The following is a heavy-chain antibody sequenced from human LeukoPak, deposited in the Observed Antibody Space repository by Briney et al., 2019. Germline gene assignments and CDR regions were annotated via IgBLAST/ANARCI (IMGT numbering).Heavy chain of an antibody. Sequence: SETLSLTCTVSGGPISGFYWSCIRQPAGKGLEWIGRVYTSGSTNYNPSLKSRVTMSIDTSKNQFSLNLSSVTAADTAVYYCAKSPSGRGGYNWFDPWGQGTLVTVSS. D-gene: IGHD3-16*01. CDR2: VYTSGST. V-gene: IGHV4-4*07. J-gene: IGHJ5*02. CDR1: GGPISGFY. CDR3: AKSPSGRGGYNWFDP.